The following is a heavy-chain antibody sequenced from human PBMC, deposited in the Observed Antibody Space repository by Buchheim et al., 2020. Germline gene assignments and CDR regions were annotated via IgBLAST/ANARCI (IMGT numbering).Heavy chain of an antibody. D-gene: IGHD3-9*01. CDR3: ARGGFSPRYYDILTGYPNAFDY. Sequence: QLQLQESGSGLVKPSQTLSLTCAVSGGSISSGGYSWSWIRQPPGKGLEWIGYIYHSGSTYYNPSLKRRVTISVDRSKNQFSLKLSSVTAADTAVYYCARGGFSPRYYDILTGYPNAFDYWGQGTL. CDR1: GGSISSGGYS. J-gene: IGHJ4*02. CDR2: IYHSGST. V-gene: IGHV4-30-2*01.